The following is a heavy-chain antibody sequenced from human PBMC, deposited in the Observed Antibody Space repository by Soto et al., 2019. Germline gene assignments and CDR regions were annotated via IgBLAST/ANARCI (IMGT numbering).Heavy chain of an antibody. V-gene: IGHV3-23*01. CDR2: IGGSGGST. D-gene: IGHD6-19*01. CDR1: GVTLGSYV. CDR3: AKRREDSAGWHEFDY. J-gene: IGHJ4*02. Sequence: VGSLRLPCAVSGVTLGSYVMSWVRQAPGKGLEWVATIGGSGGSTVYADSVKGRFTISRDNSKYTLYLQMNSLRAEDTAVYYCAKRREDSAGWHEFDYWGPGTRVTVS.